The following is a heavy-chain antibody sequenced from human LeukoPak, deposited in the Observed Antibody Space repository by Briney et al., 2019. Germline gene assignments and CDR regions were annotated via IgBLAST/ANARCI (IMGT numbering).Heavy chain of an antibody. CDR3: ACGGARPVDY. V-gene: IGHV4-59*01. CDR2: IYYSGST. J-gene: IGHJ4*02. Sequence: PSETLSLTCTVSGGSISSYYWIWIRQPPGKGLEWIGYIYYSGSTNYNPSLKSRVTISVDTSKNQFSLKLSSVTAADTAVYYCACGGARPVDYWGQGTLVTVSS. D-gene: IGHD2-21*01. CDR1: GGSISSYY.